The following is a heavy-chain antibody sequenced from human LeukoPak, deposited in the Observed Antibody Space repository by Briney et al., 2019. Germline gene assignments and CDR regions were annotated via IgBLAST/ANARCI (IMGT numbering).Heavy chain of an antibody. CDR3: ARVGDTYSGSWYGANWFDP. J-gene: IGHJ5*02. Sequence: ASVKVSCKASGYSFTDYYIHWVRQAPGQGLEWMGWMKPNSGATKYAQNFQGRVTITRVTSISTAYLDLSRLRFDDTAVYYCARVGDTYSGSWYGANWFDPWGQGTLVTVSS. CDR2: MKPNSGAT. CDR1: GYSFTDYY. D-gene: IGHD6-13*01. V-gene: IGHV1-2*02.